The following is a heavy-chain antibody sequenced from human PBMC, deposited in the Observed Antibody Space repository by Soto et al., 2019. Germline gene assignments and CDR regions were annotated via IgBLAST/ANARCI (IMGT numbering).Heavy chain of an antibody. Sequence: EVQLLESGGGLVQPGGSLRLSCAASGFTFSSYAMSWVRQAPGKGLEWVSAISGSGGSTYYADSVKGRFTISRDNSKNTLYLQMNSLRAEDTAVYYCAKALGHMTTVVTPSGFDYWGQGTLVTVSS. V-gene: IGHV3-23*01. CDR3: AKALGHMTTVVTPSGFDY. CDR2: ISGSGGST. J-gene: IGHJ4*02. D-gene: IGHD4-17*01. CDR1: GFTFSSYA.